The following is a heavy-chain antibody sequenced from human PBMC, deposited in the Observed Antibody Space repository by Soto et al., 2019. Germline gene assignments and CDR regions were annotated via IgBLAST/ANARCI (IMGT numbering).Heavy chain of an antibody. J-gene: IGHJ6*02. Sequence: LGESLKISCKGSGYSFTSYWISWVRQMPGKGLEWMGRIDPSDSYTNYSPSFQGHVTISADRSISTAYLQWSSLKASDTAMYYCARQGAVRYCSSTSCYTYYYYGMDVWGQGTTVTVSS. D-gene: IGHD2-2*02. V-gene: IGHV5-10-1*01. CDR3: ARQGAVRYCSSTSCYTYYYYGMDV. CDR2: IDPSDSYT. CDR1: GYSFTSYW.